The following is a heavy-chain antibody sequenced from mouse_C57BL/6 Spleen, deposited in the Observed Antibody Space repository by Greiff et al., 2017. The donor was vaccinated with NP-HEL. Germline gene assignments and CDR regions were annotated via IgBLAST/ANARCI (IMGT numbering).Heavy chain of an antibody. CDR2: IYPGSGST. Sequence: QVQLQQPGAELVKPGASVKMSCKASGYTFTSYWITWVKQRPGQGLEWIGDIYPGSGSTNYNEKFKSKATLTVDTSSSTAYMQLSSLTSEDSAVYYCAREEIYYYGSSPDYWGQGTTLTVSS. V-gene: IGHV1-55*01. CDR3: AREEIYYYGSSPDY. D-gene: IGHD1-1*01. CDR1: GYTFTSYW. J-gene: IGHJ2*01.